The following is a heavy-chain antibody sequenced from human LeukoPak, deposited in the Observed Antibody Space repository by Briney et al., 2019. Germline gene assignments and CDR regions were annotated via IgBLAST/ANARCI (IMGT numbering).Heavy chain of an antibody. CDR2: IIPILGIA. CDR3: ASPTYDFWSGYPPHYYYYYGMDV. CDR1: GGTFSSYA. V-gene: IGHV1-69*04. Sequence: SVKVSCKASGGTFSSYAISWVRQAPGQGLEWMGRIIPILGIANYAQKFQGRVTITADKSTSTAYMELNSLRSEDTAVYYCASPTYDFWSGYPPHYYYYYGMDVWGQGTTVTVSS. J-gene: IGHJ6*02. D-gene: IGHD3-3*01.